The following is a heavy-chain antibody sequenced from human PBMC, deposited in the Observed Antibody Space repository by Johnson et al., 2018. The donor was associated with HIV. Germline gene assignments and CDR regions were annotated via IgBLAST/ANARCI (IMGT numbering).Heavy chain of an antibody. CDR1: GFTVSSDY. V-gene: IGHV3-23*01. CDR3: AKGRGSPPGAFDI. J-gene: IGHJ3*02. D-gene: IGHD1-26*01. CDR2: ISGSGGST. Sequence: AASGFTVSSDYMTWVRQAPGKGLEWVSAISGSGGSTYYADSVKGRFTISRDNSKNTLYLQMNSLRAEDTAVYYCAKGRGSPPGAFDIWGRGTMVTVSS.